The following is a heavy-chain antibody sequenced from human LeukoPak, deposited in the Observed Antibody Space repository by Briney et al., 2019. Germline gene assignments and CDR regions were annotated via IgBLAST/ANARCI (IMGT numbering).Heavy chain of an antibody. V-gene: IGHV3-66*01. D-gene: IGHD6-19*01. CDR3: ARGGWTGYFDY. Sequence: GGSLTLSCAASGFTVSSNYMSWVRQAPGKGLEWVSVIYSGGSTYYSDSVKGKFTISRDNSKNTLYLQMNSLRAEDTAVYYCARGGWTGYFDYWGQGTPVTVSS. CDR1: GFTVSSNY. J-gene: IGHJ4*02. CDR2: IYSGGST.